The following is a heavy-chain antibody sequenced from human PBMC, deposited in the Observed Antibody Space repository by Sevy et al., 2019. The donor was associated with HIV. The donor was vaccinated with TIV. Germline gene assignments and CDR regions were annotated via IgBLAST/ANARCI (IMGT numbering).Heavy chain of an antibody. D-gene: IGHD5-18*01. J-gene: IGHJ5*02. V-gene: IGHV3-9*01. CDR3: AKGGGYSYVPNWFDP. Sequence: GGSLRLSCAASGFTFDDYAMHWVRQAPGKGLEWVSGISWNSGSIGYADPVKGRFTISRDNAKNSLYLQMNSLRAEDTALYYCAKGGGYSYVPNWFDPWGQGTLVTVSS. CDR2: ISWNSGSI. CDR1: GFTFDDYA.